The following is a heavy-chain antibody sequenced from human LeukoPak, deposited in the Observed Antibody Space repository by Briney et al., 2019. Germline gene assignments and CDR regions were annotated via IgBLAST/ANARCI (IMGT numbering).Heavy chain of an antibody. CDR2: ISHTSRTI. Sequence: GGSLRLSCAASGFAFSDYYINWIRQAPGRGLEWISYISHTSRTIYYAESVKGRFTISRDNTEKLVYLQMSSLRVDDTAQYYCASSLFTSTSGYPYFETWGPGTLVTVSS. CDR3: ASSLFTSTSGYPYFET. CDR1: GFAFSDYY. V-gene: IGHV3-11*01. J-gene: IGHJ5*02. D-gene: IGHD2-2*01.